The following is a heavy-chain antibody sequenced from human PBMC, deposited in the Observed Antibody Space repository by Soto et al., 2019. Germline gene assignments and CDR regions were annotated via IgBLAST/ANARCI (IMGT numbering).Heavy chain of an antibody. D-gene: IGHD4-17*01. CDR1: GFTFSSYA. J-gene: IGHJ4*02. CDR3: AKDFYGDYETTFYFDY. V-gene: IGHV3-23*01. Sequence: GGSLRLSCAASGFTFSSYAMSWVRQAPGKGLEWVSAISGSGGSTYYADSVKGRFTISRDNSKNTLYLQMNSLRAEDTAVYYCAKDFYGDYETTFYFDYWGQGTLVTVSS. CDR2: ISGSGGST.